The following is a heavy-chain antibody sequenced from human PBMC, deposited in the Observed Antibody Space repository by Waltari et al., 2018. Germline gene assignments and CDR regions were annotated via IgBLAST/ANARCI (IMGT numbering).Heavy chain of an antibody. CDR3: ARGGYSKIDY. J-gene: IGHJ4*02. CDR2: IYHSGST. V-gene: IGHV4-38-2*01. CDR1: GYSISSGYY. Sequence: QVQLQESGPGLAKPSETLSLTCAVSGYSISSGYYWGWIRQPPGKGREWIGSIYHSGSTYYNPSLKSRVTISVDTSKNQFSLKLSSVTAADTAVYYCARGGYSKIDYWGQGTLVTVSS. D-gene: IGHD4-4*01.